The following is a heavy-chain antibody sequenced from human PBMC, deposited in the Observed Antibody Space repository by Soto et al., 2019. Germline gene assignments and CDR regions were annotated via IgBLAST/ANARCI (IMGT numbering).Heavy chain of an antibody. V-gene: IGHV3-30*03. J-gene: IGHJ4*02. CDR1: GFNFGFFG. CDR2: ISGDGINT. CDR3: ARGNLSFDFDS. Sequence: QIQLVESGGDVAQPGRSLRLSCAASGFNFGFFGMHWVRQAPGKGLEWVAFISGDGINTHYADSVRGRFTLSRDYSKKTMYLQMDTLREDDTALYYCARGNLSFDFDSWGQGTLVTVSS. D-gene: IGHD3-10*01.